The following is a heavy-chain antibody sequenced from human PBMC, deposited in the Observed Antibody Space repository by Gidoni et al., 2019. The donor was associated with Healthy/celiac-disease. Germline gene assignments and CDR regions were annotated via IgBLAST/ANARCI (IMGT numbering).Heavy chain of an antibody. CDR2: IWYDGSNK. J-gene: IGHJ4*02. V-gene: IGHV3-33*01. CDR3: ARAGVSSSWYESSYFDY. CDR1: GFTFSSYG. D-gene: IGHD6-13*01. Sequence: QVQLVESGGGVVQPGRSLRLSCAASGFTFSSYGMHWVRQAPGKGLEWVAVIWYDGSNKYYADSVKGRFTISRDNSKNTLYLQMNSLRAEDTAVYYCARAGVSSSWYESSYFDYWGQGTLVTVSS.